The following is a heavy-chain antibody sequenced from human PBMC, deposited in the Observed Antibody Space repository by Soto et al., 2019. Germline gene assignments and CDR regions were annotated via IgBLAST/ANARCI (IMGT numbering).Heavy chain of an antibody. J-gene: IGHJ4*02. Sequence: SGTLSLTCDVYGGSFSGYYWNWIRQPPGKGLEWIGEINHSGSTNYNPSLKSRVTISVDTSKNQFSLKLSSVTAADTAVYYCARGYVRNFDYWGQGNLVTVSS. CDR2: INHSGST. V-gene: IGHV4-34*01. D-gene: IGHD3-10*02. CDR3: ARGYVRNFDY. CDR1: GGSFSGYY.